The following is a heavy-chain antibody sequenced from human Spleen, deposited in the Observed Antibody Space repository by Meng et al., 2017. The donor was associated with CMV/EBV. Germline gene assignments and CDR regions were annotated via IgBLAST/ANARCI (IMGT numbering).Heavy chain of an antibody. V-gene: IGHV1-18*01. CDR1: GYTFTNYG. D-gene: IGHD6-19*01. Sequence: ASVKVSCKASGYTFTNYGVTWVRQAPGQGLEWMGWINPNSGGTNYAQKFQGRVTMTRDTSTSTAYVELRSLRSDDTAVYYCARGGSSGWYYDYGVDIWGQGTTVTVSS. CDR2: INPNSGGT. CDR3: ARGGSSGWYYDYGVDI. J-gene: IGHJ6*02.